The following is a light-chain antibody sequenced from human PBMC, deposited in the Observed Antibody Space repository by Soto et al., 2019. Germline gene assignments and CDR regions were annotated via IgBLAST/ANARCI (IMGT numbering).Light chain of an antibody. J-gene: IGKJ2*01. CDR3: QQYGSSPYT. CDR1: QSVSSTC. V-gene: IGKV3-20*01. CDR2: GAS. Sequence: EIVLTQSPGTLSLSPGERATLSCRASQSVSSTCLAWYQQKPGQAPRLLIYGASNRATGIPDRFSGSGSGTDFTLTINKLEPVDFAVYYCQQYGSSPYTFGQGTKLEIK.